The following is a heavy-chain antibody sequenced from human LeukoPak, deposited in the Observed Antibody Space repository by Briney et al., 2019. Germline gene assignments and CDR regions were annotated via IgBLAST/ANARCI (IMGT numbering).Heavy chain of an antibody. CDR2: IYPDDSDT. J-gene: IGHJ3*02. CDR3: ARQRSRDGYNYDGFDI. Sequence: GESLKISCKGSGYRFNAYWIAWVRQMPGKGLEWMGIIYPDDSDTRYSPSFQGQVTISADKSISTAYLQWSSLRASDTAMYYCARQRSRDGYNYDGFDIWGQGTMVTVSS. V-gene: IGHV5-51*01. D-gene: IGHD5-24*01. CDR1: GYRFNAYW.